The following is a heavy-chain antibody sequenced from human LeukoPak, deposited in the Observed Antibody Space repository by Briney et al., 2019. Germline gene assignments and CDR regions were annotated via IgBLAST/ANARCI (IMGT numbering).Heavy chain of an antibody. V-gene: IGHV3-21*01. CDR3: ARGAFLEWNHWYFDL. CDR2: ISSSSSYI. D-gene: IGHD3-3*02. CDR1: GFTFSSYS. Sequence: GGSLRLSCAASGFTFSSYSMNWVRQAPGKGLEWVSSISSSSSYIYCADSVKGRFAISRDNAKNSLYLQMNSLRAEDTAVYYCARGAFLEWNHWYFDLWGRGTLVTVSS. J-gene: IGHJ2*01.